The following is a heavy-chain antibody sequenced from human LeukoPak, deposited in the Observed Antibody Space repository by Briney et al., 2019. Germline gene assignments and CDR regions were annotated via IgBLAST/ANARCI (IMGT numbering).Heavy chain of an antibody. D-gene: IGHD2-2*03. V-gene: IGHV4-59*08. CDR2: LYYSGST. CDR3: ARHTSDGYGPAPYGFDI. CDR1: GASISSHY. J-gene: IGHJ3*02. Sequence: SETLSLTCTVSGASISSHYWSWIRQPPGKGLEWIGYLYYSGSTNYNPSLKSRVTISVDTSKNQFSLKLSSVTAADTAVYYCARHTSDGYGPAPYGFDIWGQGTMVTVCS.